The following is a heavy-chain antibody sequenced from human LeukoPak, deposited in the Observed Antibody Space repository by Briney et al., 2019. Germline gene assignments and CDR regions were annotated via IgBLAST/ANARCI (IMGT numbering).Heavy chain of an antibody. Sequence: GGSLRLSCAASGFSFSSHGMHWVRQAPGKGLEWVAVISHDGNTKYYADSVKGRFTITRDNSKNTLFLQTNSLRADDTAMYYWAKKTDYQHGPAPYHPCGQGTLAPVSS. V-gene: IGHV3-30*18. CDR2: ISHDGNTK. J-gene: IGHJ5*02. CDR1: GFSFSSHG. CDR3: AKKTDYQHGPAPYHP. D-gene: IGHD4/OR15-4a*01.